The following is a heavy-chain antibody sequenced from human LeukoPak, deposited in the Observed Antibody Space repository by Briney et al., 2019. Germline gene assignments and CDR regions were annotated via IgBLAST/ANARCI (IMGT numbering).Heavy chain of an antibody. J-gene: IGHJ4*02. Sequence: ASVKVSCKASGYTFTSYGISWVRQAPGQGLEWMGWISAYNGNTNYAQKLQGRVTMTTDTSTSTAYMELRSLRSDDAAVYYCARDSFWSGYYPPVPGYWGQGTLVTVSS. CDR2: ISAYNGNT. CDR1: GYTFTSYG. CDR3: ARDSFWSGYYPPVPGY. V-gene: IGHV1-18*01. D-gene: IGHD3-3*01.